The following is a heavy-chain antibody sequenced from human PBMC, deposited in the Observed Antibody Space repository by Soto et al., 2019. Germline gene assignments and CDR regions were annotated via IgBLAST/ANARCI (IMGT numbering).Heavy chain of an antibody. J-gene: IGHJ4*02. V-gene: IGHV4-59*08. CDR3: ARLYVFSGFDY. Sequence: QVQLQESGPGLVKPSETLSLTCTVSGGSISSYYWSWIRQPPGKGLEWIGYIYYSGSTNYNPSLKSRVTLSVDTSKTQCSLKLSSVTAADTAVYYGARLYVFSGFDYWGQGTLVTVSS. CDR1: GGSISSYY. D-gene: IGHD3-16*01. CDR2: IYYSGST.